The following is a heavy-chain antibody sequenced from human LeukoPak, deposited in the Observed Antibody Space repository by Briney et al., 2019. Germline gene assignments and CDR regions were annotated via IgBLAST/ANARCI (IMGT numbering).Heavy chain of an antibody. CDR2: INHSGST. Sequence: ASETLSLTCAAYGGSFSGYYWSWIRQPPGKGLEWIGEINHSGSTNYNPSLKSRVTISVDTSKNQFSLKLSSVTAADTAVYYCARGWGYYYGSGSYYKREYNWFDPWGQGTLVTVSS. CDR3: ARGWGYYYGSGSYYKREYNWFDP. J-gene: IGHJ5*02. D-gene: IGHD3-10*01. CDR1: GGSFSGYY. V-gene: IGHV4-34*01.